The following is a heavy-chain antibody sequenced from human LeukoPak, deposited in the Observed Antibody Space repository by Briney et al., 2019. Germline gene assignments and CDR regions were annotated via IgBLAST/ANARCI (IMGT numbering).Heavy chain of an antibody. CDR2: IDARSGIT. Sequence: GGSLRLSCAASGFTFSSYGMHWVRQAPGKGPEWVSYIDARSGITYYADSVQGRFTISRDNAKESVFLQMNGLRVDDTAVYYCARTYDFGRGPPGDAFDNWGQGTPVIVSS. CDR3: ARTYDFGRGPPGDAFDN. J-gene: IGHJ3*02. CDR1: GFTFSSYG. V-gene: IGHV3-48*01. D-gene: IGHD3-3*01.